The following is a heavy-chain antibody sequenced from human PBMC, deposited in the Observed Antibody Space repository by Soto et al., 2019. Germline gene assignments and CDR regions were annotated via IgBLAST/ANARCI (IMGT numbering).Heavy chain of an antibody. J-gene: IGHJ5*02. D-gene: IGHD2-15*01. CDR2: ISAYNGNT. CDR3: ARISPGDLAEGANWFDP. CDR1: GYTFTSYG. V-gene: IGHV1-18*01. Sequence: QVQLVQSGAEVKKPGASVKVSCKASGYTFTSYGISWVRQAPGQGLEWMGWISAYNGNTNYAQKLQGRVTMTTDTSTSTAYMELRSLRSDDTALYYCARISPGDLAEGANWFDPWGHGTLVTVSS.